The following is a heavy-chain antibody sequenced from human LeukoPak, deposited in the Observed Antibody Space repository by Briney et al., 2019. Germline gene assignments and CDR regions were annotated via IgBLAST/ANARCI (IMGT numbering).Heavy chain of an antibody. Sequence: GGSLRLSCAASGFTFSNAWMSWVRQAPGKGLEWVGRIKSKTDGGTTDYAAPVKGRFTISRDDSKNTLYLQMNSLKTEDTAVYYCTTVPWYKATTRNYWGQGTLVTVSS. CDR2: IKSKTDGGTT. D-gene: IGHD1-1*01. V-gene: IGHV3-15*01. J-gene: IGHJ4*02. CDR3: TTVPWYKATTRNY. CDR1: GFTFSNAW.